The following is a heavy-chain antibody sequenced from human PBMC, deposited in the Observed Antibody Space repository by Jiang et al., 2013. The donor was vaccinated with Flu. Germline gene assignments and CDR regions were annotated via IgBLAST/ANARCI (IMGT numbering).Heavy chain of an antibody. CDR3: ASVRTESGTPWDF. CDR2: IYPDDSNT. Sequence: GAEVKKPGESLKISCKGSGYSFANYWIGWVRQMPGKGLEWMGIIYPDDSNTKYSPSFQGQVTISANKSINTAYLHWDSLKASDTAMYYCASVRTESGTPWDFWGQGTLVTVSS. CDR1: GYSFANYW. J-gene: IGHJ4*02. V-gene: IGHV5-51*01. D-gene: IGHD6-13*01.